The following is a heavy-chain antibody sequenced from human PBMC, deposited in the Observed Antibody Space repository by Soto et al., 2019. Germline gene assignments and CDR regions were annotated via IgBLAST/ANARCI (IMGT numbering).Heavy chain of an antibody. CDR1: GFTFSDYY. J-gene: IGHJ4*02. V-gene: IGHV3-11*06. CDR2: ISSSSSYT. D-gene: IGHD2-2*01. CDR3: AREAGYCSSTSCSPNFDY. Sequence: VQLVESGGGLVKPGGSLRLSCAASGFTFSDYYMSWIRQAPGKGLEWVSYISSSSSYTNYADSVKGRFTISRDNAKNSLYLQMNSLRAEDTAVYYCAREAGYCSSTSCSPNFDYWGQGTLVTVSS.